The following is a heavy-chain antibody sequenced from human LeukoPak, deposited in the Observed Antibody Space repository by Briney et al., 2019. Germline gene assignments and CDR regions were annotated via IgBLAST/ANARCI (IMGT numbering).Heavy chain of an antibody. CDR2: IRFEGTEK. CDR1: GFTFSYYG. D-gene: IGHD3-10*01. J-gene: IGHJ5*02. Sequence: GGSLRLSCAASGFTFSYYGMHWVRQAPGKGLEWVAFIRFEGTEKFYADSVKGRFTISRGNSKNTVYLEMNSLRVEDTAVYYCAKDLMRDRWFGESWGQGTLVTVSS. V-gene: IGHV3-30*02. CDR3: AKDLMRDRWFGES.